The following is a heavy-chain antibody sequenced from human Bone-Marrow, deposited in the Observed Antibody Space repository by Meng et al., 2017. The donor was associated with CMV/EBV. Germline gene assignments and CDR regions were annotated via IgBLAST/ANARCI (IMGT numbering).Heavy chain of an antibody. CDR2: ISHSGGS. V-gene: IGHV4-61*01. CDR3: AKDHEYCGGSCFSPWFDP. D-gene: IGHD2-21*01. CDR1: VRSSSFY. J-gene: IGHJ5*02. Sequence: VRSSSFYWSWIRQPPGKGLEWIGYISHSGGSNYNASLRSRVTISIDTSNNQFSLKLSSVTTADTAFYYCAKDHEYCGGSCFSPWFDPWGQGILVTVS.